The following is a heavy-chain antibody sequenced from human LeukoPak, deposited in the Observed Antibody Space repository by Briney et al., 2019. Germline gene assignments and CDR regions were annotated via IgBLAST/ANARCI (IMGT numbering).Heavy chain of an antibody. D-gene: IGHD5-18*01. V-gene: IGHV1-18*04. CDR3: ARDLGYSYGMNFGY. CDR1: GSTFTSYG. Sequence: ASVKLSCKAAGSTFTSYGISLVRQAPGQGLEWMGWISAYNGNTNYTQTLPGRVTMTTDTSTSTVYIELRSLRCKDTAVYYCARDLGYSYGMNFGYGGEGTLVTVSS. CDR2: ISAYNGNT. J-gene: IGHJ4*02.